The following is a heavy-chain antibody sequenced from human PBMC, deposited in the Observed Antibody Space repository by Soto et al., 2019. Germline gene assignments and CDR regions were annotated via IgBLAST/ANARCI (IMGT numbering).Heavy chain of an antibody. CDR1: GFTFNSYW. J-gene: IGHJ4*02. Sequence: PVGSLRLACAASGFTFNSYWMHGVRQVPGKGLVWVSHINDDGSRIGYADSVKGRFTISRDNAKNTLFLQMSSLRAEDTAVYYCARESEDLTSNFDYWGQGTLVTVSS. CDR3: ARESEDLTSNFDY. V-gene: IGHV3-74*01. CDR2: INDDGSRI.